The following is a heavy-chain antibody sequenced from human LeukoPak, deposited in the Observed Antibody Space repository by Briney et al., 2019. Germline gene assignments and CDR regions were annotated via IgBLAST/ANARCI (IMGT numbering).Heavy chain of an antibody. CDR2: ISSSSSYI. J-gene: IGHJ4*02. CDR1: GFTFSSYS. CDR3: ARQHPYDFWSGY. Sequence: PGGSLRLSCAASGFTFSSYSMKWVRQAPGKGLEWVSSISSSSSYIYYADSVKGRFTISRDNAKNSLYLQMNSLRAEDTAVYYCARQHPYDFWSGYGGQGTLVTVSS. D-gene: IGHD3-3*01. V-gene: IGHV3-21*01.